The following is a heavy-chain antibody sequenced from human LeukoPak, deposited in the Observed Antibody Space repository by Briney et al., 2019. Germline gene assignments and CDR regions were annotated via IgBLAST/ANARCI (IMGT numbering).Heavy chain of an antibody. D-gene: IGHD2-21*02. CDR2: ISSSGSTI. V-gene: IGHV3-48*04. CDR3: ARDLGDYYFDY. CDR1: GFTFSSYS. J-gene: IGHJ4*02. Sequence: GGSLRLSCAASGFTFSSYSMNWVRQAPGKGLEWVSYISSSGSTIYYAASVKGRLTIPRDNAKNSLYLQMNSLRAEDTAVYYCARDLGDYYFDYWGQGTLVTVSS.